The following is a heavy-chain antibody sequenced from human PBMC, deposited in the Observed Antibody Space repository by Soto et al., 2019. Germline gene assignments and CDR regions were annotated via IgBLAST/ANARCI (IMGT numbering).Heavy chain of an antibody. D-gene: IGHD2-2*01. CDR2: IYPGDSDT. J-gene: IGHJ3*02. Sequence: GESLKISCKGSGYSFTSYWIGWVRQMPGKGLEWMGIIYPGDSDTRYSPSFQGQVTISADKSISTAYLQWSSLKASDTAMYYCARHMVPAAMFSSGPDLLFIDAFDIWGQGTMVTVSS. V-gene: IGHV5-51*01. CDR3: ARHMVPAAMFSSGPDLLFIDAFDI. CDR1: GYSFTSYW.